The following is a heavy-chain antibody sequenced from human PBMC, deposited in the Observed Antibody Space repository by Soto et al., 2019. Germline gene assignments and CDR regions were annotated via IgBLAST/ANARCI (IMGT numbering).Heavy chain of an antibody. J-gene: IGHJ4*02. V-gene: IGHV1-18*01. Sequence: ASVKVSCKASGYTFTSYGISWVRQAPGQGLEWMGWISAYNGNTNYAQKLQGRVTMTTDTSTSTAYMELRSLRSDDTAVYYCAREVYDFWSGYLSDYWGQGTLVTV. CDR1: GYTFTSYG. CDR3: AREVYDFWSGYLSDY. CDR2: ISAYNGNT. D-gene: IGHD3-3*01.